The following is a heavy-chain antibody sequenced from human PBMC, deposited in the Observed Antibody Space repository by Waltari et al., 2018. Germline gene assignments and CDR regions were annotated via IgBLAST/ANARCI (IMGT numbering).Heavy chain of an antibody. CDR3: ARDSSGWYDYNWFDP. Sequence: QVQLQESGPGLVKPSETLSLTCTVSGGSISSYYWSWIRQPPGKGLEWIGYIYYSGSTNYNPSLKGRVPLSGDPSKNQFSLKLSSVTAADTAVYYCARDSSGWYDYNWFDPWGQGTLVTVSS. D-gene: IGHD6-19*01. J-gene: IGHJ5*02. V-gene: IGHV4-59*01. CDR2: IYYSGST. CDR1: GGSISSYY.